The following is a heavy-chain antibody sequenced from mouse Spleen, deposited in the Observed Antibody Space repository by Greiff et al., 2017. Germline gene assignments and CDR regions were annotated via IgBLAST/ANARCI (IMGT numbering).Heavy chain of an antibody. D-gene: IGHD2-2*01. Sequence: EVKLVESGPGLVKPSQSLSLTCTVTGYSITSDYAWNWIRQFPGNKLEWMGYISYSGSTSYNPSLKSRISITRDTSKNQFFLQLNSVTTEDTATYYCARWRLDWYFDVWGAGTTVTVSS. V-gene: IGHV3-2*02. CDR1: GYSITSDYA. J-gene: IGHJ1*01. CDR2: ISYSGST. CDR3: ARWRLDWYFDV.